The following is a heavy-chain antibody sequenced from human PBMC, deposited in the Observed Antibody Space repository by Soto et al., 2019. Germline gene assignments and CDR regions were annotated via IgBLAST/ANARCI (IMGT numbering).Heavy chain of an antibody. D-gene: IGHD6-19*01. V-gene: IGHV3-74*01. Sequence: PGGSLRLSCAASGFTFSNYWMHWVRQAPGKGLVWVSRINSDGSSTTYADSVKGRFTISRDNAKNTLSLQMNSLRAEDTAVYYCARDRSVAVADGGNFQHWGQGTLVTVSS. J-gene: IGHJ1*01. CDR3: ARDRSVAVADGGNFQH. CDR2: INSDGSST. CDR1: GFTFSNYW.